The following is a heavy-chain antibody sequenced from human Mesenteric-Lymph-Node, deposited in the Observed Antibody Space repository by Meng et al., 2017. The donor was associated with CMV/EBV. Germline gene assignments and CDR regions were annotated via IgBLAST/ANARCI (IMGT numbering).Heavy chain of an antibody. CDR2: IYSGGST. D-gene: IGHD3-3*01. CDR1: GFTVSSNY. Sequence: GGSLRLSCAASGFTVSSNYMSWVRQAPGKGLEWVSAIYSGGSTYYADSVKGRFTISRDNSKNTLYLQMNGLRAEDTAVYYCASRDDFWTPWRFDPWGQGTLVTVSS. J-gene: IGHJ5*02. V-gene: IGHV3-66*02. CDR3: ASRDDFWTPWRFDP.